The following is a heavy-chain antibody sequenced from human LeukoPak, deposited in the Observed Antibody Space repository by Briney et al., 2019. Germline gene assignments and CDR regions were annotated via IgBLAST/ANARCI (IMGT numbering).Heavy chain of an antibody. CDR1: GGSFSGYY. Sequence: SETLSLTCAVYGGSFSGYYWSWIRQPPGKGLEWIGEINHSGSTNYNPSLKSRVTISVDTSKNQFSLKLSSVTAADTAVYYCARDRIGYSSGWYAPDAFDIWGQGTMVTVSS. D-gene: IGHD6-19*01. J-gene: IGHJ3*02. V-gene: IGHV4-34*01. CDR2: INHSGST. CDR3: ARDRIGYSSGWYAPDAFDI.